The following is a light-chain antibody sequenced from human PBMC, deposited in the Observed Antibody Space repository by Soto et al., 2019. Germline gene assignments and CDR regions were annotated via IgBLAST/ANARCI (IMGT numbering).Light chain of an antibody. CDR1: QSINNW. Sequence: DIQMTQSPSTLSASVGDRVTITCRASQSINNWLAWYQQKPGKAPKLLIYDVSSLESGVPSRFSGSGSGTEFTLTISILQPDDFATYYCQQYNTYWTFGPGTKVEIK. CDR3: QQYNTYWT. J-gene: IGKJ1*01. CDR2: DVS. V-gene: IGKV1-5*01.